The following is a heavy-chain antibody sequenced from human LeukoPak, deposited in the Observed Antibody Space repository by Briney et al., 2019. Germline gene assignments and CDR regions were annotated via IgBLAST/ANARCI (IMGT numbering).Heavy chain of an antibody. CDR2: IKQDGSEK. D-gene: IGHD3-3*01. J-gene: IGHJ4*02. V-gene: IGHV3-7*01. CDR3: ARELPNDFWSGSGFDY. CDR1: GFTFSSYW. Sequence: QPGGSLGLSCAASGFTFSSYWMSWVRQAPGKGLEWVANIKQDGSEKYYVDSVKGRFTISRDNAKNSLYLQMNSLRAEDTAVYYCARELPNDFWSGSGFDYWGQGTLVTVSS.